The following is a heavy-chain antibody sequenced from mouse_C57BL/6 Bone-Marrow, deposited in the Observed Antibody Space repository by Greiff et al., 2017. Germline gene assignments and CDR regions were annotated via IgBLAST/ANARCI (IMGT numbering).Heavy chain of an antibody. CDR1: GYTFTSYW. V-gene: IGHV1-64*01. D-gene: IGHD1-1*01. CDR3: ARGYYYGSSPAWFAY. J-gene: IGHJ3*01. Sequence: QVQLQQSGAELVKPGASVKLSCKASGYTFTSYWMHWVKQRPGQGLEWIGMIHPNSGSTNYNEKFKSKATLTVDKSSSTAYMQLSRLTSEDSAVYYCARGYYYGSSPAWFAYWGQGTLVTVSA. CDR2: IHPNSGST.